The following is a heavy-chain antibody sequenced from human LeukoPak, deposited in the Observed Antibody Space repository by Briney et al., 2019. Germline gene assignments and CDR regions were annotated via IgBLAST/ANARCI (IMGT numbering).Heavy chain of an antibody. CDR2: ISYDESNK. D-gene: IGHD3-22*01. J-gene: IGHJ1*01. CDR3: AKDPRSGYYSSEFQH. Sequence: GGSLRLSCAASGFTFSSYGMHWVRQAPGKGLEWVAVISYDESNKYYADSVKGRFTISRDNSKNTLYLQMNSLRAEDTAVYYCAKDPRSGYYSSEFQHWGQGTLVTVSS. V-gene: IGHV3-30*18. CDR1: GFTFSSYG.